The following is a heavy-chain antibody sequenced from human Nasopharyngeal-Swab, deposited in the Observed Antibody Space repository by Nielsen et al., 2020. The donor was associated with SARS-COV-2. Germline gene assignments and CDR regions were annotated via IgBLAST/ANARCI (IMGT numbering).Heavy chain of an antibody. D-gene: IGHD6-19*01. CDR2: MNPNSGNT. J-gene: IGHJ4*02. CDR1: GYTFTSYD. V-gene: IGHV1-8*01. CDR3: ASTRRAVAGDATFDY. Sequence: ASVKVSCKASGYTFTSYDINGVRQATGQGLEWMGWMNPNSGNTGYAQKFQGRVTMTRNTSISTAYMELSSLRSEDTAVYYCASTRRAVAGDATFDYWGQGTLVTVSS.